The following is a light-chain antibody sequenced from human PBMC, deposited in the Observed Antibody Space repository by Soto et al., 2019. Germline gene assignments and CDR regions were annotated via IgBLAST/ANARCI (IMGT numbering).Light chain of an antibody. CDR3: QQYNNWPQIN. CDR2: GAS. V-gene: IGKV3-15*01. CDR1: QSVSSN. J-gene: IGKJ5*01. Sequence: EIVMTQSPATLSVSPGERATLSCRASQSVSSNLAWYQQKPGQAPRLLIYGASTRATGIPARFSGSVSGSVFTLTISRLQSEDFAVYYCQQYNNWPQINFGQGTRLEIK.